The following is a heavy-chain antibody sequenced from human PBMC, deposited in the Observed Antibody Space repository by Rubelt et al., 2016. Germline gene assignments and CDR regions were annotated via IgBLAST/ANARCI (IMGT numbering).Heavy chain of an antibody. J-gene: IGHJ4*02. V-gene: IGHV3-11*01. Sequence: GKGLEWLSGISASGGTTYYADSLKGRFTISRDNAKNSLYLQMNSLRAEDTAVYYCARVASGAYDRYYFDHWGQGALVTVSS. CDR3: ARVASGAYDRYYFDH. CDR2: ISASGGTT. D-gene: IGHD5-12*01.